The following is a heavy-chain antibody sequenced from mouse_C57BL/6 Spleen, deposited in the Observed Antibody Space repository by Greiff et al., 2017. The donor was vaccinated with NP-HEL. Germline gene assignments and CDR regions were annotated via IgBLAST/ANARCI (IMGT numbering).Heavy chain of an antibody. CDR1: GYTFTSYW. CDR3: ARRGGSSYGYFDV. Sequence: QVQLQQPGAELVMPGASVKLSCKASGYTFTSYWMHWVKQRPGQGLEWIGEIDPSDSYTNYNQKFKGKSTLTVDKSSSTAYMHLSSLTSEDSAVYYCARRGGSSYGYFDVWGTGTTLTVSS. CDR2: IDPSDSYT. J-gene: IGHJ1*03. V-gene: IGHV1-69*01. D-gene: IGHD1-1*01.